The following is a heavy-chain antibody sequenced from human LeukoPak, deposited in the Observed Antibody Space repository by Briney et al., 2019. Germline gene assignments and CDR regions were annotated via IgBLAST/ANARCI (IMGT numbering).Heavy chain of an antibody. J-gene: IGHJ4*02. CDR2: IYYSGST. D-gene: IGHD4-17*01. CDR3: ARAPMTTVTTVGIDY. V-gene: IGHV4-59*01. Sequence: SETLSLTCTVSGGSISSYYWSWIRQPPGKGLEWIGYIYYSGSTNYDPSHKSRVTISVDTSKNQFSLKLSSVTAADTAVYYCARAPMTTVTTVGIDYWGQGTLVTVSS. CDR1: GGSISSYY.